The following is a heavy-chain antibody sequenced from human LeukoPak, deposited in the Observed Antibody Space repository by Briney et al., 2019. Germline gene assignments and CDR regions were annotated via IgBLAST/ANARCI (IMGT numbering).Heavy chain of an antibody. D-gene: IGHD5-24*01. CDR3: ARDPLKMANSDGRGDY. CDR2: IYHSGST. J-gene: IGHJ4*02. V-gene: IGHV4-38-2*02. CDR1: GYSISSGYY. Sequence: SETQSLTCTVSGYSISSGYYWGWIRQPPGKGLEWIGSIYHSGSTYYNPSLKSRVTISVDTSKNQFSLKLSSVTAADTAVYYCARDPLKMANSDGRGDYWGQGTLVTVSS.